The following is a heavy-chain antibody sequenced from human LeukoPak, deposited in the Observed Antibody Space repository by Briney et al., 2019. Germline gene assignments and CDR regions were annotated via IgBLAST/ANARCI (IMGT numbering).Heavy chain of an antibody. CDR1: GGSISSSNYY. Sequence: SETLSLTCTVSGGSISSSNYYWGWIRQPPVKGLEWIGSIYYSGSTNYNPSLKSRVTISVDTSKNQFSLKLSSVTAADTAVYYCARGAGYSYGWTFFDYWGQGTLVTVSS. D-gene: IGHD5-18*01. V-gene: IGHV4-39*07. CDR3: ARGAGYSYGWTFFDY. CDR2: IYYSGST. J-gene: IGHJ4*02.